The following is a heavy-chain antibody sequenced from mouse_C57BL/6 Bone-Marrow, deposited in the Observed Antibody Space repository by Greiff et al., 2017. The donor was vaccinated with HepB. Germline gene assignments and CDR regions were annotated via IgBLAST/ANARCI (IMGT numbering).Heavy chain of an antibody. CDR2: ISNGGGST. V-gene: IGHV5-12*01. J-gene: IGHJ2*01. Sequence: EVHLVESGGGLVQPGGSLKLSCAASGFTFSDYYMYWVRQTPEKRLEWVAYISNGGGSTYYPDTVKGRFTISRDNAKNTLYLQMSRLKSEDTAMYDCARHAEYRYFDYWGQGTTLTVSS. CDR1: GFTFSDYY. CDR3: ARHAEYRYFDY. D-gene: IGHD5-1*01.